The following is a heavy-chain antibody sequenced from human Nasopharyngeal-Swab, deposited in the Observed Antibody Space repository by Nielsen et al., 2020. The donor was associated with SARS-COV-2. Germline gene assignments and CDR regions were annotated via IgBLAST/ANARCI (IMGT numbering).Heavy chain of an antibody. CDR2: IYYSGST. J-gene: IGHJ6*02. D-gene: IGHD3-10*01. CDR3: ARDRRAQSGRGFGEPWNYYGMDV. V-gene: IGHV4-59*06. CDR1: GGSISSYY. Sequence: SETLSLTCTVSGGSISSYYWSWIRQHPGKGLEWIGYIYYSGSTYYNPSLKSRVTISVDTSKNQFSLKLSSVTAADTAVYYCARDRRAQSGRGFGEPWNYYGMDVWGQGTTVTVSS.